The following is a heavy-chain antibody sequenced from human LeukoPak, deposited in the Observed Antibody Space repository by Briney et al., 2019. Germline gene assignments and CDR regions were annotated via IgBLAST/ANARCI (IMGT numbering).Heavy chain of an antibody. D-gene: IGHD5-18*01. CDR3: ARGKVGYSYFDY. CDR2: ISSSSGYI. Sequence: GGSLRLSCAASGFTFSTFSMNWVRQAPGKGLEWVSSISSSSGYIHYADSVKGRFTISRDNAKNSLYLQMNSLRDTDTAVYYCARGKVGYSYFDYWGQGTLVTVSS. CDR1: GFTFSTFS. J-gene: IGHJ4*02. V-gene: IGHV3-21*01.